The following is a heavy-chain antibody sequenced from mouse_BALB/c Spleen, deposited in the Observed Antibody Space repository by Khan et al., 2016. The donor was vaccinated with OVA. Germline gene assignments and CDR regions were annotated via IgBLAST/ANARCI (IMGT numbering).Heavy chain of an antibody. CDR2: INTYTGEP. V-gene: IGHV9-3-1*01. J-gene: IGHJ3*01. Sequence: QIQLVQSGPELKKPGETVKISCKASRYTLTNYGMNWVKQAPGTGLKWMGWINTYTGEPTYADDFKGRFAFSLETSASTAYLQIINLKNEDTATYFCTRSQGNFLFAYWGQGTLVTVSA. CDR3: TRSQGNFLFAY. D-gene: IGHD2-1*01. CDR1: RYTLTNYG.